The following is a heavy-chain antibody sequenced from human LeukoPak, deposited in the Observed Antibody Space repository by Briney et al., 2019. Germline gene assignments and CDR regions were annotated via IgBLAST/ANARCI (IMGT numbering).Heavy chain of an antibody. V-gene: IGHV1-18*01. CDR2: ISAYNGNT. J-gene: IGHJ6*03. Sequence: ASVKVSCKASGYTFTSYGISWVRQAPGQGLEWMGWISAYNGNTNYAQKLQGRVTMTTDTSTSTAYMELRSLRSEDTAVYYCARGLYSKSAGTNYYYMDVWGKGTTVTVSS. CDR1: GYTFTSYG. CDR3: ARGLYSKSAGTNYYYMDV. D-gene: IGHD6-13*01.